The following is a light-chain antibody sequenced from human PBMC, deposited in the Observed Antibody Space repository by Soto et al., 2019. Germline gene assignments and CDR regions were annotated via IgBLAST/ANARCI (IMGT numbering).Light chain of an antibody. CDR2: DVS. CDR1: SSDVGGYNY. Sequence: QSVLTQPASVSGSPGQSITISCTGTSSDVGGYNYVSWYPQHPGKAPKLMIYDVSNRPSGVSNRFSGSKSGNTASLTISGLQAEDEADYYCRSYTSSSTLDVFGTGTKLTVL. J-gene: IGLJ1*01. CDR3: RSYTSSSTLDV. V-gene: IGLV2-14*01.